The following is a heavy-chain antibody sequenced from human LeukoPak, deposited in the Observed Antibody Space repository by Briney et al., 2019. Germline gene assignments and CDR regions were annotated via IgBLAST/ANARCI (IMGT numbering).Heavy chain of an antibody. V-gene: IGHV4-59*01. CDR2: IYYSGST. Sequence: SETLSLTCNVSGDSIRSYNWNWIRQPPGKGLEWIGYIYYSGSTNNNPSLKSRVTISLDTSKTQFSLKLDSVTSADTGVYYCARGSHDFWSGYYTEYYFDYWGQGTLVTVSS. D-gene: IGHD3-3*01. J-gene: IGHJ4*02. CDR1: GDSIRSYN. CDR3: ARGSHDFWSGYYTEYYFDY.